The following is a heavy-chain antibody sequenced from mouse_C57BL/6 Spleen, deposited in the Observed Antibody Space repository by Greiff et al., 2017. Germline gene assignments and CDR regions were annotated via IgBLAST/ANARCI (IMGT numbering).Heavy chain of an antibody. CDR3: ARGKAVAPYYFDY. J-gene: IGHJ2*01. CDR2: ITPSNGGT. CDR1: GYTFTSYW. Sequence: VQLKQPGTELVKPGASVKLSCKASGYTFTSYWMHWVKQRPGQGLAWIGNITPSNGGTNYNEKFKSKATLTVDKSSSTAYMQLSSLTSEDSAVYDCARGKAVAPYYFDYWGQGTTLTVSS. V-gene: IGHV1-53*01. D-gene: IGHD1-1*01.